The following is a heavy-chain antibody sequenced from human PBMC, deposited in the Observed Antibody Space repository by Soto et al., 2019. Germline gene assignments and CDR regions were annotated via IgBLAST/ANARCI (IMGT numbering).Heavy chain of an antibody. CDR1: GITFGGRA. CDR3: ARGSTDSYPGSRIFDF. CDR2: ITDTGGDT. Sequence: QSXGSLRLSCVASGITFGGRAMSWVRQAAGEGLEWVPTITDTGGDTKYSDSVRGRFTMSRDNCKKSLYLQMNNLRVEDSALYYCARGSTDSYPGSRIFDFWGRGTLVTVSS. J-gene: IGHJ4*02. V-gene: IGHV3-23*01. D-gene: IGHD3-10*01.